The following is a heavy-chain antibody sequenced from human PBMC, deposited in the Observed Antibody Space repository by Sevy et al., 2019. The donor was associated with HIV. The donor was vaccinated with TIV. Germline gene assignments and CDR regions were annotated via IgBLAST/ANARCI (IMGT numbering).Heavy chain of an antibody. D-gene: IGHD5-12*01. V-gene: IGHV3-53*01. Sequence: GWSLRLSCAVSGFTVSNNFLNWVRQSPGKGLEWVSTVYSDLRTFYADSVKGRFTVSRDDPKNALYLQMNSLRAEDTAVYYCARVIDGYHREFNYFYYYMDVWGKGTTVTVSS. CDR2: VYSDLRT. CDR3: ARVIDGYHREFNYFYYYMDV. CDR1: GFTVSNNF. J-gene: IGHJ6*03.